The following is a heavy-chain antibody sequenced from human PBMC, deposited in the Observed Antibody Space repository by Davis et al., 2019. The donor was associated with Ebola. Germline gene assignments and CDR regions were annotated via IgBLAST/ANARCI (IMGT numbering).Heavy chain of an antibody. V-gene: IGHV6-1*01. J-gene: IGHJ3*02. CDR2: TYYNSKWYN. CDR3: ARFKWDLRALDI. D-gene: IGHD1-26*01. Sequence: PSETLSLTCAISGDSVSGKSGAWNWIRQSPSRGLEWLGRTYYNSKWYNDYALSVKGRITINPDTSKNQFSLQLNSVTPEDTAVYYCARFKWDLRALDIWGQGTMVTVSS. CDR1: GDSVSGKSGA.